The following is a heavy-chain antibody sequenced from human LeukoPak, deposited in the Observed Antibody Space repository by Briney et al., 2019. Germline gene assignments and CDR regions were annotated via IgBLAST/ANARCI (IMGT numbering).Heavy chain of an antibody. D-gene: IGHD3-10*01. Sequence: KPSETLSLTCTVSGGSISSYYWSWIRQPPGKGLEWIGYIYYSGSTNYNPSLKSRVTISVDTSKNQFSLKLSSVTAADTAVYYCARDHYGSGSYYLHYWGQGTLVTVSS. V-gene: IGHV4-59*01. J-gene: IGHJ4*02. CDR3: ARDHYGSGSYYLHY. CDR1: GGSISSYY. CDR2: IYYSGST.